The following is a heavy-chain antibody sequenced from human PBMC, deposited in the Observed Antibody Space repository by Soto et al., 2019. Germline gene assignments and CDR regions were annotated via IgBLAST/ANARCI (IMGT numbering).Heavy chain of an antibody. V-gene: IGHV3-48*03. J-gene: IGHJ4*02. CDR3: ARGDDNSGYYYAFDY. CDR2: ISSSGRTV. Sequence: EVQLVESGGGLVQPGGSLRLSCAASGFTFSSYEMNWVRQAPGKGLEWVSYISSSGRTVYYADSVKGRFTISRDSAKKSLFLQMDSLRAEDTALYYCARGDDNSGYYYAFDYWGQGTPVTVSS. CDR1: GFTFSSYE. D-gene: IGHD3-22*01.